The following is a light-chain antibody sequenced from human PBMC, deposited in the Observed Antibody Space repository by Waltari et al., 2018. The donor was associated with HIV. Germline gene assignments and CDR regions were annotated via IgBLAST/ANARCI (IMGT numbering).Light chain of an antibody. CDR1: SSDVGAYNY. CDR3: SSFTTSNSLL. CDR2: EVS. Sequence: QSALTQPASVSGSPGQSITVSCTGTSSDVGAYNYVSWYQQTPGTAPKLVIYEVSNRPSGISCRCSGSKSGNTAALTISGLQTEDEGDYYCSSFTTSNSLLFGGGTKVTVL. V-gene: IGLV2-14*01. J-gene: IGLJ2*01.